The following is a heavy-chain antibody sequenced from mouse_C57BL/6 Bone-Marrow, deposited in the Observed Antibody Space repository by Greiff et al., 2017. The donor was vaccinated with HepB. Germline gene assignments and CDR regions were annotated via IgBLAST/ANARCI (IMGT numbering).Heavy chain of an antibody. D-gene: IGHD2-2*01. CDR1: GFTFSSYT. V-gene: IGHV5-9*01. Sequence: EVKLMESGGGLVKPGGSLKLSCAASGFTFSSYTMSWVRQTPEKRLEWVATISGGGGNTYYPDSVKGRFTISRDNAKNTLYLQMSSLRSEDTALYYCAREGYDGYYVDDWGQGTTLTVSS. CDR3: AREGYDGYYVDD. CDR2: ISGGGGNT. J-gene: IGHJ2*01.